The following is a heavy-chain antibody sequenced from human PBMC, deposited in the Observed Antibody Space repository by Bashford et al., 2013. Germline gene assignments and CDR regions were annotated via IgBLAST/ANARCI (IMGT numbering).Heavy chain of an antibody. CDR1: GYTFTSYA. CDR2: INPNSGGT. CDR3: AKDSGAYGSGRYVLDS. Sequence: VASVKVSCKASGYTFTSYAMHWVRQAPGQGLEWMGWINPNSGGTNYAQKFQGRVTMTRDTSISTAYMELSRLRSDDTAVYYCAKDSGAYGSGRYVLDSWGQGTLVTVSS. J-gene: IGHJ4*02. D-gene: IGHD3-10*01. V-gene: IGHV1-2*02.